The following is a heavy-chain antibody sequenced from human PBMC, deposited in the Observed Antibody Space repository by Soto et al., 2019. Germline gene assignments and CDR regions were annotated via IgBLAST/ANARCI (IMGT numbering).Heavy chain of an antibody. CDR1: GFSLTTSGVG. V-gene: IGHV2-5*02. D-gene: IGHD3-3*01. CDR2: IYWDDDK. J-gene: IGHJ4*02. CDR3: AHRVLCTVFGLVTTTAIYFDF. Sequence: QITLNESGPTVVRPTETPTLTCRFSGFSLTTSGVGVGWIRQSPGKAPEWLALIYWDDDKRYSASLKSRLTITKDTSKNQVVLTVSDLDPTDTATYYCAHRVLCTVFGLVTTTAIYFDFWGQGTPVAVSS.